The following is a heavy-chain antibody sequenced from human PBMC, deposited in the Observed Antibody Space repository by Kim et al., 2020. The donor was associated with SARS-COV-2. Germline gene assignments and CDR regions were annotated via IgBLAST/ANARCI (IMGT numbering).Heavy chain of an antibody. Sequence: GGSLRLSCAASGFTVSKYSINWVRQPPGKGLEWISYIRRESTVTYYADSVRGRFTISRDNAKNSVYLQMNSLRDEDTAIYYCARVLDSGYYKADFWGQGTLVTVSS. CDR1: GFTVSKYS. CDR2: IRRESTVT. D-gene: IGHD3-22*01. J-gene: IGHJ4*02. V-gene: IGHV3-48*02. CDR3: ARVLDSGYYKADF.